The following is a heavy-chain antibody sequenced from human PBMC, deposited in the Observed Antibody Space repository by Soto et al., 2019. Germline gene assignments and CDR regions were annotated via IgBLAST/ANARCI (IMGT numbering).Heavy chain of an antibody. J-gene: IGHJ4*02. D-gene: IGHD3-22*01. CDR2: ITGDGRT. CDR1: GFTFSHYA. Sequence: LRLSCVASGFTFSHYAMSWVRQAPGKGLEWVSAITGDGRTYYADSVKGRFTIFSDNSKNTLFLQMNTLRAEDTAVYYCAKTVVVSTRYFDSWGQGTLVTVSS. CDR3: AKTVVVSTRYFDS. V-gene: IGHV3-23*01.